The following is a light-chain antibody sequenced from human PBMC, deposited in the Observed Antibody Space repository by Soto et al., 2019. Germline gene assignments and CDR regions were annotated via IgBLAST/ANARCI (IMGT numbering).Light chain of an antibody. J-gene: IGKJ5*01. Sequence: IGLTHSPGTLSLTPGERATLSCRASQSVSNNYLAWYQQKPGQAPRLLIYNASQRATGIPARFTGSGSGTDFTLTISRLEPEDFAVYYCQQYGSSPISFGQGTRLEI. V-gene: IGKV3-20*01. CDR2: NAS. CDR1: QSVSNNY. CDR3: QQYGSSPIS.